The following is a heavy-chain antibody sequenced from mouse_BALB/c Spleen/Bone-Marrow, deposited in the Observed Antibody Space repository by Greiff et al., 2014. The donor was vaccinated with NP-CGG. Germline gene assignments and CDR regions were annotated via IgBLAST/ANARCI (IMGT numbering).Heavy chain of an antibody. CDR3: ARDTMDY. V-gene: IGHV1S56*01. CDR1: GYTFTSYY. Sequence: QVHVKQSGPELVKPGASVRISCKASGYTFTSYYIHWVKQRPGQGLEWIGWIYPGNVNTKYNEKFKGKATLTADKSSSTAYMRLSSLTSEDSAVYFCARDTMDYWGQGTSVTVSS. J-gene: IGHJ4*01. CDR2: IYPGNVNT.